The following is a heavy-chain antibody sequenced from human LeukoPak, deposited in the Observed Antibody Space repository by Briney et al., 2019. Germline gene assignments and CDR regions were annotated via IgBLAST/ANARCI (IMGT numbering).Heavy chain of an antibody. J-gene: IGHJ6*02. CDR1: GFTFSSYA. V-gene: IGHV3-30-3*01. Sequence: GRSLRLSCAASGFTFSSYAMHWVRQAPGKGLEWVAVISYDGSNKYYADSVKGRFTISRDNSKNTLYLQMNSLRAEDTAVYYCAGGPPHYGMDVWGQGTTVTVSS. CDR3: AGGPPHYGMDV. CDR2: ISYDGSNK.